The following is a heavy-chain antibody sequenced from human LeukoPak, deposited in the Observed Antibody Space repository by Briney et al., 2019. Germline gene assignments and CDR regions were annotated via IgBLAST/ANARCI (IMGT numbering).Heavy chain of an antibody. CDR1: GFTFDDYA. CDR2: ISWNSGSI. D-gene: IGHD6-13*01. CDR3: AKDSSSWYGGAFDI. V-gene: IGHV3-9*03. J-gene: IGHJ3*02. Sequence: GGSLRLSCAASGFTFDDYAMHWVRQAPGKGLEWVSGISWNSGSIGYADSVKGRFTISRDNAKNSLYLQMNSLRAEDMALYYCAKDSSSWYGGAFDIWGQGTMVTVSS.